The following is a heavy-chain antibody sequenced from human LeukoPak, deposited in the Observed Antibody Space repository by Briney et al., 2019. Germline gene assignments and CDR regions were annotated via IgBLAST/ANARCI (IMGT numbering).Heavy chain of an antibody. D-gene: IGHD3-22*01. J-gene: IGHJ4*02. CDR3: TKGGEDSSGYFLDY. CDR2: INQDGSEK. CDR1: GFTFTGYW. Sequence: PGGSLRLSCAASGFTFTGYWMSWVRQAPGKGLEWVANINQDGSEKYYVDSVKGRFTISRDNAKNSVYLQMNSLRAEDTAVYYCTKGGEDSSGYFLDYWGQGTLVNVAS. V-gene: IGHV3-7*03.